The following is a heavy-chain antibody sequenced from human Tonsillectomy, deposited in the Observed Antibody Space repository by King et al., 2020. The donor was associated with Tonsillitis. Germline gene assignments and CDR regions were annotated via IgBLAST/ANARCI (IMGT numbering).Heavy chain of an antibody. CDR2: ISADGGRT. V-gene: IGHV3-43*02. J-gene: IGHJ5*02. CDR1: GFTFDDYA. D-gene: IGHD6-6*01. Sequence: VQLVESGGGVVQPGGSLRLSCAASGFTFDDYAIHWVRQAPGRGLEWVSLISADGGRTYYADSVKGRFTISRDNSKNSLYLQMYSLRTEDTASYYCAKEHYGSSGNWFGPWGQGTLVTVSS. CDR3: AKEHYGSSGNWFGP.